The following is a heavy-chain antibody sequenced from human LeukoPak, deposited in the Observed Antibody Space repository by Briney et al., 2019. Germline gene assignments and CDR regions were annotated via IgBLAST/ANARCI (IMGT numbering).Heavy chain of an antibody. V-gene: IGHV3-21*01. Sequence: GGSLRLSCGASVSSFSSSTMNWVRLAPGNGLEWVSSISGTSTYIYYADSVKGRFTVSRDNAQKSLYLQMNSLRAEDTAMYYCAKSTRGIASRGFDFWGQGTLVTVSS. D-gene: IGHD3-10*01. J-gene: IGHJ4*02. CDR2: ISGTSTYI. CDR3: AKSTRGIASRGFDF. CDR1: VSSFSSST.